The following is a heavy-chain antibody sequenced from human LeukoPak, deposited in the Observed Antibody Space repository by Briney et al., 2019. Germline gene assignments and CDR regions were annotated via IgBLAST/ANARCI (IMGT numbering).Heavy chain of an antibody. CDR1: GGSISSSNYY. CDR2: IYYSGSA. D-gene: IGHD1-1*01. CDR3: ARGYSVDY. J-gene: IGHJ4*02. V-gene: IGHV4-39*01. Sequence: PSETLSLTCTVSGGSISSSNYYWGWIRQPPGKGLEWIGSIYYSGSAYYSASLKSRVTISVDTSKNQFSLNLSSVTAADTAVYYCARGYSVDYWGQGTLVTVSS.